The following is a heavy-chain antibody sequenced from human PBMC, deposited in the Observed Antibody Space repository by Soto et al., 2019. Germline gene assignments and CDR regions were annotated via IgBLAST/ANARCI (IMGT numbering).Heavy chain of an antibody. V-gene: IGHV1-58*01. D-gene: IGHD1-26*01. J-gene: IGHJ3*02. Sequence: QMQLVQSGPEVKKPGTSVKVSCKASGFTFTSSAVQWVRQARGQRLEWIGWIVVGSGNTNYAQKFQERVTITRDMSTSAAYMELSSLRSEDTAVYYCAATIKVGSYYAIDIWGQGTMVTVSS. CDR1: GFTFTSSA. CDR2: IVVGSGNT. CDR3: AATIKVGSYYAIDI.